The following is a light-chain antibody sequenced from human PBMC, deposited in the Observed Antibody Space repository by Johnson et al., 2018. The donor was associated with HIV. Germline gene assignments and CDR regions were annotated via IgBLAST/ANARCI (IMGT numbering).Light chain of an antibody. CDR3: GTWDSSLSAGGV. CDR1: SSTFGNSY. J-gene: IGLJ1*01. V-gene: IGLV1-51*02. Sequence: QSVLTQPPSVSAAPGQRVTISCSGTSSTFGNSYISWYQLLPGSPPKLLIFKNNERPSGIPDRFSGSKSGTSATLGITGLQTGDEADYYCGTWDSSLSAGGVFGTGTKVTVL. CDR2: KNN.